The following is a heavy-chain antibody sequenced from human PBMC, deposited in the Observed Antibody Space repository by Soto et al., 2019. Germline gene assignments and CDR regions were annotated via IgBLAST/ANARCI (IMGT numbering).Heavy chain of an antibody. D-gene: IGHD6-13*01. Sequence: GGSLRLSCAASGFTFSAHTMTWVRQAPGKGLEWVSYIGTDTVTKHYPDSVRGRFTISRDNAKNSLYLQMDSLRDEDTAVYYCARYPGASAAAGFDYWGQGTLVTVSS. CDR3: ARYPGASAAAGFDY. V-gene: IGHV3-48*02. J-gene: IGHJ4*02. CDR2: IGTDTVTK. CDR1: GFTFSAHT.